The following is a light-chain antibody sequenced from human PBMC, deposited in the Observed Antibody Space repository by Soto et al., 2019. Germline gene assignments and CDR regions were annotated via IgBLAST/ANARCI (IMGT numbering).Light chain of an antibody. Sequence: QSALTQPRSVSGSPGQSVTISCTGTSSDVGGYNYVSWYQQHPGKAPKLMIYDVSKRPSGVPDRFSDSKSGNTASLTISGLQAEDEAEYYCCSYAGSYTHYVFGTGTKVTVL. CDR3: CSYAGSYTHYV. V-gene: IGLV2-11*01. CDR2: DVS. J-gene: IGLJ1*01. CDR1: SSDVGGYNY.